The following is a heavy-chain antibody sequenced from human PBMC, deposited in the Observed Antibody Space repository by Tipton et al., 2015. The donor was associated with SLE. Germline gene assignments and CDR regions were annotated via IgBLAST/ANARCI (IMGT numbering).Heavy chain of an antibody. D-gene: IGHD4-17*01. V-gene: IGHV4-59*08. J-gene: IGHJ5*02. CDR2: IYYSGST. CDR1: GGSISSYY. CDR3: ARSWATVT. Sequence: TLSLTCTVPGGSISSYYWSWIRQPPGKGLEWIGYIYYSGSTNYNPTLKSRVTISVDTSKNQFSLKLSSVTAADTAVYYCARSWATVTWGQGTLVTVSS.